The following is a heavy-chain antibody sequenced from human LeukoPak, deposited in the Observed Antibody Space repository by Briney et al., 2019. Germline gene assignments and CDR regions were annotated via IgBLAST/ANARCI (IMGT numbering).Heavy chain of an antibody. CDR1: GFTFSSYG. Sequence: PGGSLRLSCAASGFTFSSYGMHWVRQAPGKGLEWVAVISYDGSNKYYADSVKGRFTISRDNSKNTLYLQMNSLRAEDTAVYYCARTPGLGATTDYYYMDVWGKGTTVTVSS. D-gene: IGHD1-26*01. V-gene: IGHV3-30*03. CDR3: ARTPGLGATTDYYYMDV. J-gene: IGHJ6*03. CDR2: ISYDGSNK.